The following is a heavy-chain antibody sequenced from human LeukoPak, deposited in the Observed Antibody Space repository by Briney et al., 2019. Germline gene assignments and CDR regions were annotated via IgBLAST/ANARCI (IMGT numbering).Heavy chain of an antibody. CDR2: IYTSGST. CDR3: AKGSRGFWSGYYDY. CDR1: GCSISSGSYY. D-gene: IGHD3-3*01. J-gene: IGHJ4*02. V-gene: IGHV4-61*02. Sequence: PSQALSLTCTVSGCSISSGSYYWCWIRQPAGKGLEWVGRIYTSGSTNYNPSLKSRVTISVATSKNQFSLKLSSVTAADTAVYYCAKGSRGFWSGYYDYWGQGTLVTVSS.